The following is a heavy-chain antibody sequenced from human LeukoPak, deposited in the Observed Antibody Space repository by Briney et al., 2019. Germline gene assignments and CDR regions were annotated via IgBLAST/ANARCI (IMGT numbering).Heavy chain of an antibody. D-gene: IGHD5-18*01. Sequence: ASVRVSCKASGYTFTSFDINWVRQATGQGPEWMGWMNPSSGDTGYAQKFQGRVTFTRDTSTNTAYMELSSLTSEDTAVYYCATPTMRGPSYGYVRLLNWGQGSLVTVSS. J-gene: IGHJ4*02. V-gene: IGHV1-8*03. CDR3: ATPTMRGPSYGYVRLLN. CDR1: GYTFTSFD. CDR2: MNPSSGDT.